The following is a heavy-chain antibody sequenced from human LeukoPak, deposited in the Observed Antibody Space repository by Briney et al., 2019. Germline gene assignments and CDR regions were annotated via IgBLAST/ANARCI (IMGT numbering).Heavy chain of an antibody. Sequence: ASVKVSCKASGYTFTGYYMHWVRQAPGQGLEWMGWINPNSGGTNYAQKFQGRVTMTRDTSISTAFMELSRLRSDDTAVYYCARGGTSYGFIFPFDYWGQGTLVTVSS. CDR2: INPNSGGT. V-gene: IGHV1-2*02. CDR3: ARGGTSYGFIFPFDY. CDR1: GYTFTGYY. J-gene: IGHJ4*02. D-gene: IGHD5-18*01.